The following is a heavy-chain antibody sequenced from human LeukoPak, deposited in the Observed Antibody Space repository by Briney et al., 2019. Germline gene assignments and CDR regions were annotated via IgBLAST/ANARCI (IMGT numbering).Heavy chain of an antibody. D-gene: IGHD2-2*01. CDR3: ARDKREYQFDY. CDR1: GFTFNNYV. Sequence: GGSLRLSCVGSGFTFNNYVMSWVRQAPGKGLEWVLSIRDSGGDTYSADSVKGRFTISRDNSKNALYLQMNSLRAEDTAVYYCARDKREYQFDYWGQGTLVTVSS. J-gene: IGHJ4*02. CDR2: IRDSGGDT. V-gene: IGHV3-23*01.